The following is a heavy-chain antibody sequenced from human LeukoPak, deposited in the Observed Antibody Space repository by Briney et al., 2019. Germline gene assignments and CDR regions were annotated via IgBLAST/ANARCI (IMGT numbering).Heavy chain of an antibody. Sequence: GGSLRLSCAASGFTLSSYGMHWVRQAPGKGLVWVAVISYGGSNKYYADSVKGRFTISSDNSKNTLYLQMNSLRAEDTSVYYCAPLPGGYCSSTSCPPDYWGQGTLVTVSS. J-gene: IGHJ4*02. V-gene: IGHV3-30*03. CDR1: GFTLSSYG. CDR2: ISYGGSNK. D-gene: IGHD2-2*01. CDR3: APLPGGYCSSTSCPPDY.